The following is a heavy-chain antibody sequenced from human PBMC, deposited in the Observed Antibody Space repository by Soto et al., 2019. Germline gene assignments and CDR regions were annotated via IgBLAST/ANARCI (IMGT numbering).Heavy chain of an antibody. V-gene: IGHV3-11*06. J-gene: IGHJ5*02. Sequence: QVQLVESGGGLVKPGGSLRLSCAASGFTFSDYYMSWIRQAPGKGLEWVSYISTSSSYTNYADSVKGRFTISRANAKNSLYLQMNSLRAEDTAVYYCARDATYYDSSGYFKSPDWFDPWGQGTLVTVSS. D-gene: IGHD3-22*01. CDR2: ISTSSSYT. CDR1: GFTFSDYY. CDR3: ARDATYYDSSGYFKSPDWFDP.